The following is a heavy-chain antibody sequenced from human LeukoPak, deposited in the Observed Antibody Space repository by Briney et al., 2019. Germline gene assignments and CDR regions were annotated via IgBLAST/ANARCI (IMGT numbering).Heavy chain of an antibody. CDR2: IIERDEKT. CDR1: GFILSNFS. D-gene: IGHD3-10*01. J-gene: IGHJ4*02. Sequence: GGPLSLPCIVSGFILSNFSMIGPRRAPGRGREGVSYIIERDEKTPYADSVKGRFTISRDNSLNTVYLQMNSLRAEDTAVYFCAKRGVVIRGILVIGYHTEAYHYDYWGQGTVVTVSS. V-gene: IGHV3-23*01. CDR3: AKRGVVIRGILVIGYHTEAYHYDY.